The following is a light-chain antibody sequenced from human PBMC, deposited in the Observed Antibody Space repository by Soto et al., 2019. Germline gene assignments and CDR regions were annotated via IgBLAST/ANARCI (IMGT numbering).Light chain of an antibody. Sequence: QSVLTQPASVSGSPGQSITISCTGTSSDIGGHDDVSWYQQHPGKVPKLLIYGVTDRPSGVSNRFSGSKSGNVASRTISGLQAEDEADYYCCSYTSDLTPYVFGTGTKLTVL. CDR3: CSYTSDLTPYV. CDR1: SSDIGGHDD. CDR2: GVT. J-gene: IGLJ1*01. V-gene: IGLV2-14*03.